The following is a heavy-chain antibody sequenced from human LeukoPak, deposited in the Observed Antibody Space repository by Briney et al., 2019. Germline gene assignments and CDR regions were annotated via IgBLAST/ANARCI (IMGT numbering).Heavy chain of an antibody. D-gene: IGHD3-10*01. Sequence: ASVKVSCKASGYSFTGYYIHWVRQAPGQGLEWMGWINPNSGGTNYAQKFQGRVTMTRDTSISTAYMELSRLRSDDTAVYYCARSQSPSLWFGERMGVWGKGTTVTVSS. V-gene: IGHV1-2*02. CDR2: INPNSGGT. CDR1: GYSFTGYY. CDR3: ARSQSPSLWFGERMGV. J-gene: IGHJ6*04.